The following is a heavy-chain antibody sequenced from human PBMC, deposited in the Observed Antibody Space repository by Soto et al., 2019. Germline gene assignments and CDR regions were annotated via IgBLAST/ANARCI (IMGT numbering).Heavy chain of an antibody. CDR3: AILKSRLANYYYGMDV. CDR1: GGSFSGYY. D-gene: IGHD3-3*01. Sequence: PSETLSLTCAVYGGSFSGYYWSWIRQPPGKGLEWIGEINHSGSTNYNPSLKSRVTISVDTSKNQFSLKLSSVTAADTAVYYCAILKSRLANYYYGMDVWARGTTVTGSS. J-gene: IGHJ6*02. V-gene: IGHV4-34*01. CDR2: INHSGST.